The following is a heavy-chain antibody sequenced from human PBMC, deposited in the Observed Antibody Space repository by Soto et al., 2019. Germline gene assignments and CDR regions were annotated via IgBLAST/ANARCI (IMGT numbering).Heavy chain of an antibody. CDR1: GVSISSGGYY. CDR2: IYYSGST. D-gene: IGHD3-22*01. CDR3: ARRILGSSGYFLP. V-gene: IGHV4-31*03. Sequence: SETLSLTCTVSGVSISSGGYYWSWIRQHPGKGLEWIGYIYYSGSTYYNPSLKSRVTISVDTSKNQFSLKLSSVTAADTAVYYCARRILGSSGYFLPWGQGTLVTVSS. J-gene: IGHJ5*02.